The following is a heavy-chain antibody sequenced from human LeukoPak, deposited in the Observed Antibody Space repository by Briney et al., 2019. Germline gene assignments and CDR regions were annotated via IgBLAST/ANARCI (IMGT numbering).Heavy chain of an antibody. CDR3: ARVWSTTSTGLNWFDP. D-gene: IGHD2-2*01. CDR1: GYTFTDFY. J-gene: IGHJ5*02. CDR2: INPSAGDT. V-gene: IGHV1-2*02. Sequence: ASVKVSCKASGYTFTDFYIYWVRQAPGQGLEWMGWINPSAGDTKYSQRVQGRVTMTRDTSISTAYMELRSLTSDDTAVYYCARVWSTTSTGLNWFDPWGQGALVTVSS.